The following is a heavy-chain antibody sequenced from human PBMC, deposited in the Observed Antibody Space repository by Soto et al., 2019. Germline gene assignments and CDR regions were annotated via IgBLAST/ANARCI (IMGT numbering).Heavy chain of an antibody. CDR1: GFTFSSYG. Sequence: QVQLVESGGGVVQPGRSLRLSCAASGFTFSSYGMHWVRQAPGKGLEWVAVIWYDGSNKYYADSVKGRFTISRDNSKNTRYLQMNSLRAEDTAVYYCARGLWFGEHWGQGTLVTVSS. CDR2: IWYDGSNK. CDR3: ARGLWFGEH. J-gene: IGHJ1*01. D-gene: IGHD3-10*01. V-gene: IGHV3-33*01.